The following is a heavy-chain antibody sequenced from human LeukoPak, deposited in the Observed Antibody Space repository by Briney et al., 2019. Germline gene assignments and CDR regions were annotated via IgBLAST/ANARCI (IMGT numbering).Heavy chain of an antibody. CDR3: AKVASDSAWYIDL. CDR1: GSTFITYA. D-gene: IGHD3-10*01. J-gene: IGHJ2*01. V-gene: IGHV3-23*01. Sequence: PGASLRLSCAISGSTFITYAMSWVRQAPGKGLEWVSGMSDSGDSTYYADSVKGRFTISRDNFKKTLYLQMNSLRAEDTAVYFCAKVASDSAWYIDLWGRGALVTVSS. CDR2: MSDSGDST.